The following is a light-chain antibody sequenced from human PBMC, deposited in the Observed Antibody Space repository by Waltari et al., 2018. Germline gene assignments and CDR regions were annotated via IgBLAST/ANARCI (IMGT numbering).Light chain of an antibody. Sequence: QSALTQPASVSGSLGQSITLSCTGTSNDIGPYHLVSWYQQKPGKVPRLIIYEATKRPSGISDRFSGSKSGNTASLTISGLQTDDEADFFCCSYSSTRNLVFGGGTKLSVL. J-gene: IGLJ2*01. CDR3: CSYSSTRNLV. V-gene: IGLV2-23*01. CDR2: EAT. CDR1: SNDIGPYHL.